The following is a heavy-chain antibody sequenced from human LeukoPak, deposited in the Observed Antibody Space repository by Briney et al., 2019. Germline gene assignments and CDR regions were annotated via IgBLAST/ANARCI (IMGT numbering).Heavy chain of an antibody. CDR2: INSAGIST. V-gene: IGHV3-74*01. J-gene: IGHJ4*02. Sequence: GGSLRLSCTASGFTFSSYWMHWVRQAPGKGLVWVSRINSAGISTNYADSVKGRFTISRDNAKNTLYLQMNSLRAEDTAIYYCGRDIATAVDYWGLGTLVTVSP. D-gene: IGHD6-13*01. CDR3: GRDIATAVDY. CDR1: GFTFSSYW.